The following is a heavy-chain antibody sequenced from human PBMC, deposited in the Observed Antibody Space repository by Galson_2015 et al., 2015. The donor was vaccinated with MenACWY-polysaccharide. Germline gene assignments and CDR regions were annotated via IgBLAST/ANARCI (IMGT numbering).Heavy chain of an antibody. CDR2: INHAGRT. CDR3: ARAWSSGYYSDY. CDR1: GGSFTNYF. V-gene: IGHV4-34*01. Sequence: SETLSLTCAVYGGSFTNYFWTWIRQSPEKGLEWIAEINHAGRTAYNPTLRSRVTASVDPSKNQFSINLTSVTAADTAVYYCARAWSSGYYSDYWGQGIPVTISS. J-gene: IGHJ4*02. D-gene: IGHD3-22*01.